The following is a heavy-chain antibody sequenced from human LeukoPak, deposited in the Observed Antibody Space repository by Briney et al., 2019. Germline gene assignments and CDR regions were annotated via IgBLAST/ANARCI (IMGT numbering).Heavy chain of an antibody. V-gene: IGHV3-74*01. D-gene: IGHD2-2*01. J-gene: IGHJ6*02. Sequence: PGGSLRLSCAASGFTFCGDWMHCGREAPGKGGGCGSRINSDVSVTSYADSVRGRVTLSRDNAKNTLYLQMNSLRAEDTAVYYCAKMRVDIVSGCSSTSCYSGHYYYGMDVWGQGTTVTVSS. CDR3: AKMRVDIVSGCSSTSCYSGHYYYGMDV. CDR2: INSDVSVT. CDR1: GFTFCGDW.